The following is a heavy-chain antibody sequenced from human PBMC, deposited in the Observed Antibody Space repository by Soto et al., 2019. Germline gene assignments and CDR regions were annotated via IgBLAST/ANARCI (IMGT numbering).Heavy chain of an antibody. CDR2: IYYSGST. Sequence: PSETLSLTCTVSGGSISSGGYYWSWIRQHPGKGLEWIGYIYYSGSTYYNPSLKSRVTISVDTSKNQFSLKMSSVTAADPAVYYCARDWGPRDAFDIWGQGTMVTVSS. J-gene: IGHJ3*02. CDR1: GGSISSGGYY. CDR3: ARDWGPRDAFDI. D-gene: IGHD3-16*01. V-gene: IGHV4-31*03.